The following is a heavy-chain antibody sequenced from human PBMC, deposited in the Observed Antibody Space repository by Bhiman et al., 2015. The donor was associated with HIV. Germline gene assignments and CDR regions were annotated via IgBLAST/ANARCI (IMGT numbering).Heavy chain of an antibody. J-gene: IGHJ3*02. CDR2: TSYDGSNK. Sequence: QVQLVESGGGVVQPGRSLRLSCAASGFAFSNFGMHWVRQAPGKGLEWVAVTSYDGSNKYYADSVKGRFTISRDNSKNTLYLQMNSLRAEDTAVYYCAKSGLFVLVVYAPDVFDIWGQGTTVTVSS. CDR1: GFAFSNFG. CDR3: AKSGLFVLVVYAPDVFDI. D-gene: IGHD2-8*02. V-gene: IGHV3-30*18.